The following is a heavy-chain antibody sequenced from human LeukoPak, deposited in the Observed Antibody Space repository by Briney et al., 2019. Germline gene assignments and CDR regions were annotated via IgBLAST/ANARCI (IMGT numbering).Heavy chain of an antibody. Sequence: KPSETLSLTCTVSGYSISSDYYWGWIRQPPGKGLEWIGSIYYSGSTYYNPSLKSRVTISVDTSKNQFSLKLSSVTAADTAVYYCARGWSGYFEGWGQGTLVTVSS. J-gene: IGHJ4*02. CDR1: GYSISSDYY. CDR3: ARGWSGYFEG. V-gene: IGHV4-38-2*02. D-gene: IGHD3-3*01. CDR2: IYYSGST.